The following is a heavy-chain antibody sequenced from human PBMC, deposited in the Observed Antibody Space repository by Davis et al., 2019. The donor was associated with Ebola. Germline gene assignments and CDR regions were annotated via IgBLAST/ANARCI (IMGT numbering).Heavy chain of an antibody. J-gene: IGHJ5*02. V-gene: IGHV4-59*01. Sequence: PSETLSLTCTVSGGSISSYYWSWIRQPPGKGLEWIGYIYYSGSTNYNPSLKSRVTISVDTSKNQFSLKLSSVTAADTAVYYCARDRGWAGYCSSTSCYPGNWFDPWGQGTLVTVSS. CDR1: GGSISSYY. D-gene: IGHD2-2*01. CDR2: IYYSGST. CDR3: ARDRGWAGYCSSTSCYPGNWFDP.